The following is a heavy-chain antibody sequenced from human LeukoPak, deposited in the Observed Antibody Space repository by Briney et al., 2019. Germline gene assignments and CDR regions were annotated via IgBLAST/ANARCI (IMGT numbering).Heavy chain of an antibody. J-gene: IGHJ4*02. CDR1: GFSLSTSGVG. CDR3: AHRLIAAAVFDY. CDR2: IYWDDDK. V-gene: IGHV2-5*02. Sequence: SGPTLVNPTQTLTLTCTFSGFSLSTSGVGVGWIRQPPGKAPEWLALIYWDDDKRYRPSLESRLTITKDTSKNHVVLTMTNMDPVDTATYYCAHRLIAAAVFDYWGQGTLVTVSS. D-gene: IGHD6-13*01.